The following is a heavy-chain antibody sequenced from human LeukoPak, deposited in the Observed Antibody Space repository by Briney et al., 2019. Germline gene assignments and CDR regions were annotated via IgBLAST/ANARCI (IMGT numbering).Heavy chain of an antibody. D-gene: IGHD1-1*01. J-gene: IGHJ3*02. CDR2: IYHSGST. CDR1: GGSISTYY. V-gene: IGHV4-59*12. CDR3: ARGYAIDAFDI. Sequence: SETLSLTCTVSGGSISTYYWSWIRQPPGKGLEWIGYIYHSGSTYYNPSLKSRVTISVDRSKNQFSLKLSSVTAADTAVYHCARGYAIDAFDIWGQGTMVTASS.